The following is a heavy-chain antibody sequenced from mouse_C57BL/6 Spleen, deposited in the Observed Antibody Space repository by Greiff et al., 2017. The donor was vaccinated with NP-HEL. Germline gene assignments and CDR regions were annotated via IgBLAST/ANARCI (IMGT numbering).Heavy chain of an antibody. V-gene: IGHV1-19*01. J-gene: IGHJ2*01. CDR1: GYTFTDYY. Sequence: EVQLQQSGPVLVKPGASVKMSCKASGYTFTDYYMNWVKQSHGKSLEWIGVINPYNGGTSYNQKFKGKATLTVDKSSSTAYMELNSLTSEDSAVYYCARRERTAQATSPFDYWGQGTTLTVSS. D-gene: IGHD3-2*02. CDR3: ARRERTAQATSPFDY. CDR2: INPYNGGT.